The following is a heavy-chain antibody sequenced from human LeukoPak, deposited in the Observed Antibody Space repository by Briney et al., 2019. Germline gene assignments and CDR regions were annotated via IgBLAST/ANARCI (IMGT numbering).Heavy chain of an antibody. CDR3: AKDIHYDSSGYYGNSFDY. V-gene: IGHV3-30*04. Sequence: PGGSLRLSCAASGFTFSSYAMHWVRQAPGKGLEWVAFISYDGSNKYYADSVKGRFTISRDNSKNTLYLQMNSLRAEDTALYYCAKDIHYDSSGYYGNSFDYWGQGTLVTVSS. D-gene: IGHD3-22*01. CDR2: ISYDGSNK. J-gene: IGHJ4*02. CDR1: GFTFSSYA.